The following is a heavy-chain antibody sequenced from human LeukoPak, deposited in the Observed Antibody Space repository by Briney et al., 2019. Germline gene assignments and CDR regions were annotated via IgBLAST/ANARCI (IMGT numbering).Heavy chain of an antibody. CDR2: IYYIGRT. J-gene: IGHJ4*02. V-gene: IGHV4-39*07. Sequence: SETLSLTCTVSGDSISSSPYYWGWVRQPPGRGLEWIGSIYYIGRTHYNPSLKGRDTISVDTSKKQFSLKLSYVTAAETALYFCARDDTYFYDSSGHGFDFWGQGTLVTVSS. CDR1: GDSISSSPYY. CDR3: ARDDTYFYDSSGHGFDF. D-gene: IGHD3-22*01.